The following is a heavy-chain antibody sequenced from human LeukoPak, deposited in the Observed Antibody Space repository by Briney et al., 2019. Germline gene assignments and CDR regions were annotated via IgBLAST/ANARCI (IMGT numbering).Heavy chain of an antibody. J-gene: IGHJ3*02. V-gene: IGHV4-34*01. CDR3: ARGRGVATRPNDAFDI. D-gene: IGHD6-6*01. Sequence: SETLSLTCAVYGGSFSDSYWYWIRQPPGKGLEWIGEISHSGSTNYNPSLKSRVSISEDTSKNQFSLKLSSVTAADTAVYYCARGRGVATRPNDAFDIWSQGTMVTVSS. CDR2: ISHSGST. CDR1: GGSFSDSY.